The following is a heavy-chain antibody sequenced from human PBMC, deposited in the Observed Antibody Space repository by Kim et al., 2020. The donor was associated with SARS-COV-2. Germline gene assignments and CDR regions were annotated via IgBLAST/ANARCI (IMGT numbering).Heavy chain of an antibody. D-gene: IGHD5-18*01. CDR2: IGKKGDSYTT. CDR3: ARNTDGVVGS. CDR1: GFTFSDHY. Sequence: GGSLRLSCTASGFTFSDHYMDWVRQAPGKGLEWVGRIGKKGDSYTTTYAAYVTGRFTVSRDDSRYALFLQMNSLKTEDTAVYYCARNTDGVVGSWGQVT. J-gene: IGHJ4*02. V-gene: IGHV3-72*01.